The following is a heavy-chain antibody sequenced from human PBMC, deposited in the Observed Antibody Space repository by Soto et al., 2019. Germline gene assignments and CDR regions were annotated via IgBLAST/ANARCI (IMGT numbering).Heavy chain of an antibody. CDR1: GFTVSSNY. CDR2: ISSGGST. Sequence: EVQLVESGGGLVQPGGSLRLSCAASGFTVSSNYMSWVRQAPGKGLEWVSVISSGGSTYYADYVKGRCTMSRDNSKNTLYLQMNSLRAEDTAVYYCARGYSSSFYYMDVWGKGTTVTVSS. CDR3: ARGYSSSFYYMDV. D-gene: IGHD6-6*01. V-gene: IGHV3-66*01. J-gene: IGHJ6*03.